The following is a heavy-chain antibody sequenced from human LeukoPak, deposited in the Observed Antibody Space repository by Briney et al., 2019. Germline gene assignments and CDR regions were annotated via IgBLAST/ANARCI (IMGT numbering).Heavy chain of an antibody. Sequence: GGSLRLSCAASGFTSSSYWMSWVRQAPGKGLEWVANIKQDGSEKYYVDSVKGRFTISRDNAKNSLYLQMNSLRAEDTAVYYCARDLRFSDGNDGGQGTLVTVSS. CDR1: GFTSSSYW. CDR3: ARDLRFSDGND. J-gene: IGHJ4*02. D-gene: IGHD5/OR15-5a*01. CDR2: IKQDGSEK. V-gene: IGHV3-7*01.